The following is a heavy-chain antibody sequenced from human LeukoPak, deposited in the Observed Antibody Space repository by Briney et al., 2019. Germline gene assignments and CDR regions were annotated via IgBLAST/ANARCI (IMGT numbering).Heavy chain of an antibody. D-gene: IGHD1-26*01. CDR1: GFTVCSNY. CDR3: AREAGIYSGSYYGY. J-gene: IGHJ4*02. V-gene: IGHV4-38-2*02. Sequence: GSLRLSCAASGFTVCSNYMSWVRQAPGKGLEWIGSIYHSGSTYYNPSLKSRVAISVDTSKNQFSLKLSSVTAADTAVYYCAREAGIYSGSYYGYWGQGTLVTVSS. CDR2: IYHSGST.